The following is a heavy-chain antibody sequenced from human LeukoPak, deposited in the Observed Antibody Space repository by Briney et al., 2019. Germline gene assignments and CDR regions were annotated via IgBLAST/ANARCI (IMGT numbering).Heavy chain of an antibody. CDR2: ISAYNGNT. J-gene: IGHJ6*02. CDR1: GYTFTSYG. Sequence: ASVKVSCKASGYTFTSYGISWVRQAPGQGLEWMGWISAYNGNTNYAQKLQGRVTMTTDTSTSTAYMELRSLRSDDTAVYYCARDGRSGSYPDINYYGMDVWGQGTTVTVSS. CDR3: ARDGRSGSYPDINYYGMDV. V-gene: IGHV1-18*01. D-gene: IGHD1-26*01.